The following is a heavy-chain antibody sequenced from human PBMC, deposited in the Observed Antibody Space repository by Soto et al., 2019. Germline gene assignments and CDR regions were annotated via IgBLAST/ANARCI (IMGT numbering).Heavy chain of an antibody. CDR1: GFTFSSYA. D-gene: IGHD1-26*01. CDR2: ILPVGNTK. Sequence: QVQLVESGAGVDQPGRSLRLSCAASGFTFSSYAMHWVRQAPGQGLEWVAVILPVGNTKYYADSVKGRITISRDNSKNTLYLQMNRLRPEDTAVYYCGKGSWELLKRVDYWGQGTLVTVSS. V-gene: IGHV3-30*04. J-gene: IGHJ4*02. CDR3: GKGSWELLKRVDY.